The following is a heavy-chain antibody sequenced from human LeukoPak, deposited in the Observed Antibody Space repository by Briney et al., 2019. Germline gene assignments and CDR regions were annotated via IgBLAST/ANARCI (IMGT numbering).Heavy chain of an antibody. CDR3: AVISTTKYSFDY. D-gene: IGHD1-26*01. J-gene: IGHJ4*02. Sequence: PSETLSLTCAVYGGSFSGYYWSWIRQPPGKGLEWIGEINHSGSTNYNPSLKSRVTISVDTSKNQFSLKLSSVTAADTAVYYCAVISTTKYSFDYWGQGTLVTVSS. CDR2: INHSGST. CDR1: GGSFSGYY. V-gene: IGHV4-34*01.